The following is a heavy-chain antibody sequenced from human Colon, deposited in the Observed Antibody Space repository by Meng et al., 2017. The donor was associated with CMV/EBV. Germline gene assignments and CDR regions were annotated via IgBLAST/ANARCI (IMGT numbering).Heavy chain of an antibody. J-gene: IGHJ6*02. Sequence: ASVKVSCKASGYTFTTYGISWVRQAPGQGLEWMGWISVFHGNTKYAQKLQDRVTMTTDTATSTAYMELRSLRSDDTAVYYCARAQGEWLFSYYYYYGMDVWGQGTTVTVSS. D-gene: IGHD3-3*01. CDR3: ARAQGEWLFSYYYYYGMDV. CDR1: GYTFTTYG. CDR2: ISVFHGNT. V-gene: IGHV1-18*01.